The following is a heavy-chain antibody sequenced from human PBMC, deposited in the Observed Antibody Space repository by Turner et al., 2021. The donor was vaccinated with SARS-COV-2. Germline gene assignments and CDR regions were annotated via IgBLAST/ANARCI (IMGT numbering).Heavy chain of an antibody. CDR3: ARDLPLANCGGDCYSGFDL. V-gene: IGHV3-30-3*01. CDR2: ISYEGSNK. Sequence: QVQLVESGGGVVQPGRSLRLSCAASGFTFSNYAMHWVRQAPGKGLEWVAVISYEGSNKYYADSVKGRFTISRDNSKNTLYLQMNSLRAEDTAVYYCARDLPLANCGGDCYSGFDLWGRGTLVTVSS. J-gene: IGHJ2*01. D-gene: IGHD2-21*02. CDR1: GFTFSNYA.